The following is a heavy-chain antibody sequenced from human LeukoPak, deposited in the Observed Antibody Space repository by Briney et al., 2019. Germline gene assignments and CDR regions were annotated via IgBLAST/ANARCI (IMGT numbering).Heavy chain of an antibody. J-gene: IGHJ3*02. CDR3: ARLYGDLFDI. Sequence: SETLSLTCTVSSGSISRYYWSWIRQPPGKGLELIGYIYYSVNTNYNPSLKSRVTISVDTSKNQFSLKLNSVTAADTAVYYCARLYGDLFDIWGQGTMVTVSS. CDR1: SGSISRYY. CDR2: IYYSVNT. V-gene: IGHV4-59*08. D-gene: IGHD3-10*01.